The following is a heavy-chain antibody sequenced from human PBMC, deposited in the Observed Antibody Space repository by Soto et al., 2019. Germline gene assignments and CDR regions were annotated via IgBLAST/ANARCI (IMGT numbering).Heavy chain of an antibody. CDR3: ARAILLWFGELNYSFDP. J-gene: IGHJ5*02. CDR2: IYYSGST. Sequence: SETLSLTCTVSGGSISSGGYYWSWIRQHPGKGLEWIGYIYYSGSTYYNPSLKSRVTISVDTSKNQFSLKLSSVTAADTAVYYCARAILLWFGELNYSFDPWGQGTLVTVSS. V-gene: IGHV4-31*03. D-gene: IGHD3-10*01. CDR1: GGSISSGGYY.